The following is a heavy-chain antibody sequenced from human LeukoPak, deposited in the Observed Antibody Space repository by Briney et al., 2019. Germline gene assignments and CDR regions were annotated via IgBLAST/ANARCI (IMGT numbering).Heavy chain of an antibody. J-gene: IGHJ4*02. CDR3: AKAYITEARQPFDS. CDR1: GFTFSSYA. V-gene: IGHV3-30-3*01. CDR2: ISYDGSNK. D-gene: IGHD1-14*01. Sequence: GGSLRLSCAASGFTFSSYAMSWVRQAPGQGLEWVAVISYDGSNKYYADSVKGRFSISRDNSKNTLYLQMRSLRAEDTAVYYCAKAYITEARQPFDSWGQGTLVTVSS.